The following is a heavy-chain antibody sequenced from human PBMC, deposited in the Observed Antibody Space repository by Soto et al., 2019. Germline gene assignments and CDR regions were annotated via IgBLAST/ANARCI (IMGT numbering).Heavy chain of an antibody. CDR2: IYHRGST. Sequence: QLQLQESGSGLVKPSQTLSLTCAVSGGSISSGGYSWSWIRQPPGKGLEWIGYIYHRGSTYYNPSLKSRVTISVDRSKNQFSLKLSSVTAADTAVYYCARSAMVRGSWSDPWGQGTLVTVSS. CDR1: GGSISSGGYS. D-gene: IGHD3-10*01. CDR3: ARSAMVRGSWSDP. J-gene: IGHJ5*02. V-gene: IGHV4-30-2*01.